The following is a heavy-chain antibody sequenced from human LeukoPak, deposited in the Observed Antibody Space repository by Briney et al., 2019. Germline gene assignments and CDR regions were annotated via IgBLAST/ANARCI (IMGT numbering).Heavy chain of an antibody. CDR1: GGSISSTSYY. V-gene: IGHV4-39*01. Sequence: SETLSLTCTVSGGSISSTSYYWGWIRQPPGKGLEWIGSIYYSGSTYYNPSLKSRVPISVDTSKNQFSLKLSSVTAADTAVYYCASPHYDILTGYYSPHDAFDIWGQGTMVTVSS. D-gene: IGHD3-9*01. CDR2: IYYSGST. CDR3: ASPHYDILTGYYSPHDAFDI. J-gene: IGHJ3*02.